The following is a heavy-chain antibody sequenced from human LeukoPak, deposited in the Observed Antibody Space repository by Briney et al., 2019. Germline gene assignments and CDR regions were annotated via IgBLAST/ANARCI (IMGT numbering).Heavy chain of an antibody. CDR1: GGTFNSYA. D-gene: IGHD5-12*01. CDR2: MNPNSGNT. Sequence: ASVKVSCKASGGTFNSYAISWVRQATGQGLEWMGWMNPNSGNTGYAQKFQGRVTMTRNTSISTAYMELSSLRSEDTAVYYCARVVEVATTDWGQGTLVTVSS. CDR3: ARVVEVATTD. J-gene: IGHJ4*02. V-gene: IGHV1-8*02.